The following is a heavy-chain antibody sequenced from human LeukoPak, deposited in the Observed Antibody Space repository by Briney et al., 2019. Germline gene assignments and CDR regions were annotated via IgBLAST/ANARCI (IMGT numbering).Heavy chain of an antibody. Sequence: GASVKVSCKASGYTFTSYYMHLVRQAPGQGLEWMGIINPSGGSTSYAQKFQGRVTMTRDMSTSTVYMELSSLRSEDTAVYYCARGGIAALWENWFAPWGQGTLVTVSS. CDR2: INPSGGST. V-gene: IGHV1-46*01. J-gene: IGHJ5*02. CDR3: ARGGIAALWENWFAP. CDR1: GYTFTSYY. D-gene: IGHD6-13*01.